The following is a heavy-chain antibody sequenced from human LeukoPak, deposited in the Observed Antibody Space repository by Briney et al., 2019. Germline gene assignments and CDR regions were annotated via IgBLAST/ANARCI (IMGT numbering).Heavy chain of an antibody. CDR2: INPNSGGT. V-gene: IGHV1-2*02. CDR3: ARDTARITIFGVAKYMDV. J-gene: IGHJ6*03. CDR1: GYTFTGYY. Sequence: ASMKVSCKASGYTFTGYYMHWVRQAPGQGLEWMGWINPNSGGTNYVQKFQGRVTMTRDTSISTAYMELSRLRSDDTAVYYCARDTARITIFGVAKYMDVWGKGTTVTVSS. D-gene: IGHD3-3*01.